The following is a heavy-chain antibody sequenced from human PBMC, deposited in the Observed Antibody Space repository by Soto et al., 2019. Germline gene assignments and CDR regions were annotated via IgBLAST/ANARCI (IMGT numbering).Heavy chain of an antibody. CDR3: AKDPLYPPYSSYDY. Sequence: GGSLSLSCAASGFTFSSYAMSWVRQAPGKGLEWVSAISGSGGSTYYAHSVKGRFTISRDNSKNTLYLHMNSLRAEDTAVYYCAKDPLYPPYSSYDYWGQGTLVTVSS. CDR2: ISGSGGST. CDR1: GFTFSSYA. J-gene: IGHJ4*02. D-gene: IGHD6-19*01. V-gene: IGHV3-23*01.